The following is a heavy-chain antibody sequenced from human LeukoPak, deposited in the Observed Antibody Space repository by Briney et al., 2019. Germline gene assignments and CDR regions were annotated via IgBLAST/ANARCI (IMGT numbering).Heavy chain of an antibody. CDR1: GYTFTIYG. V-gene: IGHV1-18*01. CDR2: ISSYNVIT. D-gene: IGHD3-10*01. J-gene: IGHJ4*02. Sequence: ASVRVSCMDSGYTFTIYGISWVRQAPGEGGERMGWISSYNVITNYTQKLQARVTMSTDTSTSTAYMELRSLRSDDTAVYYCARVEVRRVIIPDHFDYWGQGTLVTVSS. CDR3: ARVEVRRVIIPDHFDY.